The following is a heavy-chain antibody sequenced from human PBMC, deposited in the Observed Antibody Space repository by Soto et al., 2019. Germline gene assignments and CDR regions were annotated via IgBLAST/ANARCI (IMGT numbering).Heavy chain of an antibody. J-gene: IGHJ4*02. Sequence: GGSLRLSCAASGFTFDDYAMHWVRQAPGKGLEWVSGISWNSGSIGYADSVKGRFTISRDNAKNSLYLQMNSLRAEDTALYYCAKDAGGWYSFVFDYWGQGTLVTVSS. D-gene: IGHD6-19*01. CDR2: ISWNSGSI. CDR3: AKDAGGWYSFVFDY. CDR1: GFTFDDYA. V-gene: IGHV3-9*01.